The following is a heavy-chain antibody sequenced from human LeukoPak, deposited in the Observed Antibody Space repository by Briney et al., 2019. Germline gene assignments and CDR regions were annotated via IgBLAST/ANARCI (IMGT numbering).Heavy chain of an antibody. Sequence: ASVKVSCKASGYTFTGYYMHWVRQAPGQGLEWMGWINPNSGGTNYAQKFQGRVTMTRDTSISTAYMELSSLRSEDTAVYYCARDRSAAVSGGDYWGQGTLVTVSS. CDR2: INPNSGGT. D-gene: IGHD6-13*01. V-gene: IGHV1-2*02. CDR1: GYTFTGYY. J-gene: IGHJ4*02. CDR3: ARDRSAAVSGGDY.